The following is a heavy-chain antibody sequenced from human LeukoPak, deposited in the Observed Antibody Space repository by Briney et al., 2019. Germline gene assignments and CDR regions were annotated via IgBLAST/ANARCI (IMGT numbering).Heavy chain of an antibody. Sequence: GGSLRLSCTASGFTLGSYDMHWVRQSPGQGLEWVAGVSSGFHAFFTASLQGRFTVSREDSRNPLYLQMSSLRAAHTAVYYCVREARGYLYTYFDYWGQGTLVTVSS. J-gene: IGHJ4*02. CDR1: GFTLGSYD. CDR3: VREARGYLYTYFDY. D-gene: IGHD5-18*01. CDR2: VSSGFHA. V-gene: IGHV3-13*01.